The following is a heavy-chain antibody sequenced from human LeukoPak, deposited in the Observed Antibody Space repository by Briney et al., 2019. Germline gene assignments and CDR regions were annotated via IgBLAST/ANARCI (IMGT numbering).Heavy chain of an antibody. J-gene: IGHJ4*02. CDR2: ISYDGSNK. Sequence: GGSLRLSCAASGFTFSSYGVHWVRQAPGKGLEWVAVISYDGSNKYYADSVKGRFTISRDNSKNTLYLQMNSLRAEDTAVYYCAKEDYVPFDYWGQGTLVTVSS. CDR3: AKEDYVPFDY. V-gene: IGHV3-30*18. D-gene: IGHD4-17*01. CDR1: GFTFSSYG.